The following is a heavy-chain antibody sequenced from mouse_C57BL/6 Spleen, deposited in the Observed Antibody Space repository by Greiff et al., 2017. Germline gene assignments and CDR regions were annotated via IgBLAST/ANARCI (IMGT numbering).Heavy chain of an antibody. D-gene: IGHD1-1*01. V-gene: IGHV5-17*01. CDR1: GFTFSDYG. CDR2: ISSGSSTI. J-gene: IGHJ1*03. CDR3: AYYYGSSLGYFDV. Sequence: EVKLVESGGGLVKPGGSLKLSCAASGFTFSDYGMHWVRQAPEKGLEWVAYISSGSSTIYYADTVKGRFTISRDNAKNTLFLQMTSLRSEDTAMYYCAYYYGSSLGYFDVGGTGTTVTVSS.